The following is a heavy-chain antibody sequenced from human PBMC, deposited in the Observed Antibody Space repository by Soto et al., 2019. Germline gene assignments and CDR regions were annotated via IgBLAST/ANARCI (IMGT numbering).Heavy chain of an antibody. J-gene: IGHJ4*02. CDR1: GYTLSSYA. CDR3: ARTGPPVDY. Sequence: ASVKGSRKAAGYTLSSYASSWVRQAPGQGLEWMGWIITYNGNTNYAQKLQGRVTMTTDTSTTTAYMDLRSLRSDDTAVYYCARTGPPVDYWGQGTLVTVSS. V-gene: IGHV1-18*01. CDR2: IITYNGNT.